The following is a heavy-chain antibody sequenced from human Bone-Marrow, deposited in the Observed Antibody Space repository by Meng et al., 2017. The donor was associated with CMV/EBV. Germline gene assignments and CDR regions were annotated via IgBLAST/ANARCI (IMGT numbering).Heavy chain of an antibody. CDR1: GYSFTSYW. D-gene: IGHD3-3*01. CDR3: ATSHYDFWNGYSTGHGPYNWFDP. J-gene: IGHJ5*02. V-gene: IGHV5-51*01. CDR2: IYPGDSDT. Sequence: KVSCKGSGYSFTSYWIGWVRQMPGKGLEWMGIIYPGDSDTRYSPSFQGQVITSADKSISTAYLQWSSLKASDTAMYYCATSHYDFWNGYSTGHGPYNWFDPWGQGTLVTVSS.